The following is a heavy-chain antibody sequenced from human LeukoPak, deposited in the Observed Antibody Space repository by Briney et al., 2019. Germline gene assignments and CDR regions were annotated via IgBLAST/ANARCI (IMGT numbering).Heavy chain of an antibody. D-gene: IGHD3-16*01. Sequence: GRSLRLSCVASGFTFKSYHMNWVRQAPGKGLERLSGITSGASVIYYADSVKGRFTISRDDAKKSLFLQMSGLTVDDTAVYYCARKRIADLGDETSFGGSPFDSWGQGTLVIVSS. V-gene: IGHV3-48*03. J-gene: IGHJ4*02. CDR1: GFTFKSYH. CDR2: ITSGASVI. CDR3: ARKRIADLGDETSFGGSPFDS.